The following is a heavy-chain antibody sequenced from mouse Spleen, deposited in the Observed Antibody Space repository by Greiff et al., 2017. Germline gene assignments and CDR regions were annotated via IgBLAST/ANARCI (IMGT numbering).Heavy chain of an antibody. CDR3: ARDGYGNYVFDY. V-gene: IGHV1-9*01. Sequence: VQLQQSGAELMKPGASVKLSCKATGYTFTGYWIEWVKQRPGHGLEWIGEILPGGGSTNYNEKFKGKATFTADTSSNTAYMQLSSLTTEDSAIYYCARDGYGNYVFDYWGQGTTLTVSS. CDR1: GYTFTGYW. J-gene: IGHJ2*01. D-gene: IGHD2-10*02. CDR2: ILPGGGST.